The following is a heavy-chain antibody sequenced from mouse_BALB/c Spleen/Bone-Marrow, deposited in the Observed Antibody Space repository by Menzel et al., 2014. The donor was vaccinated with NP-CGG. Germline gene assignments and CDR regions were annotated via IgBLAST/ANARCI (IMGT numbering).Heavy chain of an antibody. D-gene: IGHD1-1*01. J-gene: IGHJ2*01. CDR1: GFNIKDTY. V-gene: IGHV14-3*02. CDR2: IDPANGNT. Sequence: VQLKESGAELVKPGASVKLSCTASGFNIKDTYMHWVKQRPEQGLEWIGRIDPANGNTKYDPKFQDKATITADTSSNTAYLQLSSLTSEDTAVYYCANYYYGYYFDCWGQGTTLTVSS. CDR3: ANYYYGYYFDC.